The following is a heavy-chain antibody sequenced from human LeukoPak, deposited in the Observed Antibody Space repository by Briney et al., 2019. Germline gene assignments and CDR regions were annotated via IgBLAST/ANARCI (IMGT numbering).Heavy chain of an antibody. CDR3: ANSGSYYGWFDP. V-gene: IGHV1-18*01. Sequence: ASVKVSCKASGYTFTSYGISWVRQAPGQGLEWMGWISAHNGNTNYAQKLQGRVTMTTDTSTSTAYMELRSLRSDDTAVYYCANSGSYYGWFDPWGQGTLVTVSS. CDR2: ISAHNGNT. J-gene: IGHJ5*02. D-gene: IGHD1-26*01. CDR1: GYTFTSYG.